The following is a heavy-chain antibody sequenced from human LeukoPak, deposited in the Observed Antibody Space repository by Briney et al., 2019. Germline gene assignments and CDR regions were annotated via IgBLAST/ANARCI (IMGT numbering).Heavy chain of an antibody. CDR2: IYYSGST. J-gene: IGHJ4*02. CDR1: GGSISSYY. CDR3: ARGQTYYYDSSGYHYFDY. D-gene: IGHD3-22*01. V-gene: IGHV4-59*08. Sequence: SETLSLTCTVSGGSISSYYWSWIRQPPGKGLEWIGYIYYSGSTNYNPSLKSRVTISVDTSKNQFSLKLSSVTAADTAVYYCARGQTYYYDSSGYHYFDYWGQGTLVTVSS.